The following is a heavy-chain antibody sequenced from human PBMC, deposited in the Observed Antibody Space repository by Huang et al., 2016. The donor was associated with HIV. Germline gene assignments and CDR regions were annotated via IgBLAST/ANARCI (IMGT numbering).Heavy chain of an antibody. Sequence: EVQLVESGGGLVKPGGSLRLSCAASGFTFKDAWMSWVRQTPGKGLEWVGLIKTKDDGGTIDYAAPVKGRFSMSRDDSKNTFYLQMNSLKSEDTAVYYCTTWARTSAGGNWGQGTLVSVSS. CDR1: GFTFKDAW. V-gene: IGHV3-15*01. D-gene: IGHD6-25*01. CDR3: TTWARTSAGGN. J-gene: IGHJ4*02. CDR2: IKTKDDGGTI.